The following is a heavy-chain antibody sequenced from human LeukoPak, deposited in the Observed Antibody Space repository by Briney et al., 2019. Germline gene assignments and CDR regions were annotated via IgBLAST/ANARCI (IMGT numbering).Heavy chain of an antibody. V-gene: IGHV4-59*01. Sequence: SETLSLTRTVSGGSISTYFWSRIRQSPGKGLEWIGYIYYSGSANYNPSLKSRVTISVDTSKNQFSLKLSSVTAADTAVYYCAIDLLYYFDFWGQGTLVTVSS. CDR3: AIDLLYYFDF. CDR2: IYYSGSA. D-gene: IGHD1-26*01. J-gene: IGHJ4*02. CDR1: GGSISTYF.